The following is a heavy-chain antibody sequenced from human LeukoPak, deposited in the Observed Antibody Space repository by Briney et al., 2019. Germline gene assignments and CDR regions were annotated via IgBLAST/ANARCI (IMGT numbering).Heavy chain of an antibody. CDR1: GFTFSSDA. Sequence: GGSLRLSCAASGFTFSSDAMHWVRQAPGKGLEWVAAISYDGSNKNYADSVKGRFTISRDNAKNSLYLQMNSLRAEDTAVYYCAELGITMIGGVWGKGTTVTISS. CDR2: ISYDGSNK. CDR3: AELGITMIGGV. D-gene: IGHD3-10*02. J-gene: IGHJ6*04. V-gene: IGHV3-30*04.